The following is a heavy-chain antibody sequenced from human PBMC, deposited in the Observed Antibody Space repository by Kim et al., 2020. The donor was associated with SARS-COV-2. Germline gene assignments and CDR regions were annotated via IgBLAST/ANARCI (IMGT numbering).Heavy chain of an antibody. CDR3: ARVIWGSYRYTDS. V-gene: IGHV7-4-1*02. Sequence: ASVKVSCKASGYTFTNYAISWVRQAPGQGLEWMGWINTDTGNPTYAQAFTGRFVFSVDTSVSTTYLQISRLKAEDTALYYCARVIWGSYRYTDSWGQGTLVTVSS. CDR2: INTDTGNP. CDR1: GYTFTNYA. J-gene: IGHJ4*02. D-gene: IGHD3-16*02.